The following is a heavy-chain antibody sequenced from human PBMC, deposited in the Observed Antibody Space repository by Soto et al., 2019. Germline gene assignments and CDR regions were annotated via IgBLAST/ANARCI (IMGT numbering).Heavy chain of an antibody. D-gene: IGHD3-16*01. J-gene: IGHJ6*02. Sequence: QVQLVQSGAEVKHPGSSVKVACKASGYTFTRYGIACARQATGQRLEWMGWINTYNGTIKYAQNVHGIVTLTPDPSASTVYMGLRTLRSNDTAIYYCAMVDVYVTPSPQDVWGQGTTVIVSS. CDR2: INTYNGTI. V-gene: IGHV1-18*01. CDR3: AMVDVYVTPSPQDV. CDR1: GYTFTRYG.